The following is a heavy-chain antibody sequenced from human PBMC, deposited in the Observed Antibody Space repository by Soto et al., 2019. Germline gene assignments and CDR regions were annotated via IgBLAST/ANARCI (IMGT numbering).Heavy chain of an antibody. V-gene: IGHV4-39*01. Sequence: SETLCLTCTVSGGSISSSSYYWGWIRQPPGKGLEWIGSIYYSGSTYYNPSLKSRVTISVDTSKNQFSLKLSSVTAADTAVYYCARQGSSSWYGYNWFDPWGQGTLVTVSS. J-gene: IGHJ5*02. CDR2: IYYSGST. D-gene: IGHD6-13*01. CDR3: ARQGSSSWYGYNWFDP. CDR1: GGSISSSSYY.